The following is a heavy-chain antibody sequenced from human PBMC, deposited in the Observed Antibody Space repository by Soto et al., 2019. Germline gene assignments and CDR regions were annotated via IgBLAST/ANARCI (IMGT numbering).Heavy chain of an antibody. D-gene: IGHD3-10*01. V-gene: IGHV4-39*01. CDR3: ARHFVAVVIKGWGY. Sequence: QLQLQESGPGLVKPSETLSLTCNVSGGSIDRSNYYWDGLRQPPGKGLEGIGTTYYNGNAYYNPSLKSRVSMSVDTSKNKFPLKLVAVTAADTAVYYCARHFVAVVIKGWGYWGQGTLVTVSS. J-gene: IGHJ4*02. CDR2: TYYNGNA. CDR1: GGSIDRSNYY.